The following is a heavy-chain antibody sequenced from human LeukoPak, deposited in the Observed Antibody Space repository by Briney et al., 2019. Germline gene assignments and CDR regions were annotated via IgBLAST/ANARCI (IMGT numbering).Heavy chain of an antibody. J-gene: IGHJ5*02. CDR2: INPNTGGT. CDR1: GYTFSGYY. V-gene: IGHV1-2*02. D-gene: IGHD6-13*01. Sequence: GASVKVSCKASGYTFSGYYMHWVRQAPGQGLEWMGWINPNTGGTNYAQKFQGRVTMTTDTSIPTAYMELSRLRSDDTAVYYCARYRPVQTSWYEKSANNWFDPWGQGTLVTLSS. CDR3: ARYRPVQTSWYEKSANNWFDP.